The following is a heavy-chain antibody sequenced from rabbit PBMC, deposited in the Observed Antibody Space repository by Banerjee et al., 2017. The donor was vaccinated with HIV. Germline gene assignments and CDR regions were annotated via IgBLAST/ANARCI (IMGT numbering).Heavy chain of an antibody. CDR3: ARDLAGVIGWNFGL. CDR1: EFDFSIYA. Sequence: QSLEESGGGLVQPGGSLKLSCKASEFDFSIYAITWVRQAPGKGLEYIGYITYGGSAYYASWVNGRFTISRENTQNTLYLQLNSLTAADTATYFCARDLAGVIGWNFGLWGQGTLVTVS. D-gene: IGHD4-1*01. J-gene: IGHJ3*01. V-gene: IGHV1S28*01. CDR2: ITYGGSA.